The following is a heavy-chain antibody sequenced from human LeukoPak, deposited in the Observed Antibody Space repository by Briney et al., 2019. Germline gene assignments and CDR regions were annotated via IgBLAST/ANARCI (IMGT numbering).Heavy chain of an antibody. D-gene: IGHD2-21*01. Sequence: SQTLSLTCTGSGDSISSGSYLWSWIRQPAGKGLEWIGRTYIGGDTNYNPSLKSRVTISLDTSKNQISLRLSSVTAADTAVYYCARDPRGVKAILGAFDIWGQGTTVTVSS. CDR1: GDSISSGSYL. CDR3: ARDPRGVKAILGAFDI. V-gene: IGHV4-61*02. CDR2: TYIGGDT. J-gene: IGHJ3*02.